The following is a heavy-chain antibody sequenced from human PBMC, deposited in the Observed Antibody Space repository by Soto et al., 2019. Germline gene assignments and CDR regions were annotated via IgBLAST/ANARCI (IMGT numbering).Heavy chain of an antibody. CDR1: GDSISSSSYY. J-gene: IGHJ4*02. D-gene: IGHD3-3*01. Sequence: SETLSLTCTVSGDSISSSSYYWGWIRQPPGEGLEWIGHIYNSGSTYSNPSLRGRVTISVDTSKSQFSLKLSSVTAADTAVYYCARGPSADKIDFWGQGTLVTVSS. CDR3: ARGPSADKIDF. V-gene: IGHV4-30-4*08. CDR2: IYNSGST.